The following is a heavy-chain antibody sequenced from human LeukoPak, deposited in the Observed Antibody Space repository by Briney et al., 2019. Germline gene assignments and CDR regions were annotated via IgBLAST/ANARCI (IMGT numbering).Heavy chain of an antibody. CDR1: GGSISSGSYY. J-gene: IGHJ4*02. V-gene: IGHV4-61*01. D-gene: IGHD3-3*01. Sequence: KASETLSLTCTVSGGSISSGSYYWSWIRQPPGKGLEWIGYIFHSGYTNYNPSLKSRVTISVDTSKNQFSLKLSSVTAADTAVYYCARGRYRFLEWLLFDYWGQGTLVTVSS. CDR3: ARGRYRFLEWLLFDY. CDR2: IFHSGYT.